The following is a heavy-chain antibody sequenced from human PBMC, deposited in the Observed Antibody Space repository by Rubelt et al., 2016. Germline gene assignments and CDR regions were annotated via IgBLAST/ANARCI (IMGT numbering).Heavy chain of an antibody. CDR3: ARRRTVPQNWFDP. J-gene: IGHJ5*02. CDR1: GGSISGSSYY. D-gene: IGHD4-17*01. CDR2: IFSSGST. V-gene: IGHV4-39*01. Sequence: QQQLQESGPGLVKPSETLSLTCIVSGGSISGSSYYWGWIRQPPGKGLAWIASIFSSGSTSYSPSLKRRVTISVDTSKNQFSLKRKSVTAADTAVYYCARRRTVPQNWFDPWGQGTLVTVSS.